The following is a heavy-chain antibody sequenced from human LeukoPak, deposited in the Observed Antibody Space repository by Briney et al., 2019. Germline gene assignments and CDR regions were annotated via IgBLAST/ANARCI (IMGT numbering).Heavy chain of an antibody. V-gene: IGHV3-48*03. J-gene: IGHJ6*02. CDR3: ARDRGCTGGSCYYYGMDV. Sequence: GGSLRLSCAASGFTFSSYEMDWVRQGPGKGLEWVSYISSSGSTIYYADSVKGRFTISRDNAKNSLYLQMNSLRAEDTAVYYCARDRGCTGGSCYYYGMDVWGQGTTVTVSS. CDR2: ISSSGSTI. D-gene: IGHD2-8*02. CDR1: GFTFSSYE.